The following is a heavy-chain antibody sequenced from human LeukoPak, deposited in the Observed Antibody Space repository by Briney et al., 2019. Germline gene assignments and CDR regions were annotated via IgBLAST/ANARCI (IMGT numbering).Heavy chain of an antibody. CDR2: LYSGGTT. CDR1: GFIVSTNY. V-gene: IGHV3-66*01. J-gene: IGHJ4*02. CDR3: AMDSSWLPLKFDY. Sequence: PGGSLRLSCVASGFIVSTNYMSWVRQAPGKGLEWVSVLYSGGTTYYADSVKGRFTISRDNSKNTLYLQMNSLRAEDTAVYYCAMDSSWLPLKFDYWGQGTLVTVST. D-gene: IGHD5-24*01.